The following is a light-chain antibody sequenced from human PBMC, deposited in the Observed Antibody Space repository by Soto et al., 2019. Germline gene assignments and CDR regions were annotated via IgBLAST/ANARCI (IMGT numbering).Light chain of an antibody. CDR1: SSNIGSNH. V-gene: IGLV1-51*02. Sequence: QSVLTQSPSVSAAPGQKVTISCSGGSSNIGSNHVSWYQQVPGTAPKLLIFENSKRPSGIPDRFSGSKSGTSATLGITGLQTGDEADYYCGTWDSSLSAAVFGGGTQLTV. J-gene: IGLJ7*01. CDR2: ENS. CDR3: GTWDSSLSAAV.